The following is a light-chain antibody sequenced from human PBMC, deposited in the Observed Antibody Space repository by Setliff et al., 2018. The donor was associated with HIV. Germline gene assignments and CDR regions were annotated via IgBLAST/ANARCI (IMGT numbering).Light chain of an antibody. J-gene: IGLJ1*01. V-gene: IGLV1-47*01. Sequence: QSVLTQPPSASGTPGQRVTISCSGSSSNVGSNFVYWYQQLPGMAPKLLIYRNTQRPSGVPDRFSGSKSGTSASLAISGLRSEDEADYYCAAWDDTLNSPYVFGTGTRSPS. CDR3: AAWDDTLNSPYV. CDR1: SSNVGSNF. CDR2: RNT.